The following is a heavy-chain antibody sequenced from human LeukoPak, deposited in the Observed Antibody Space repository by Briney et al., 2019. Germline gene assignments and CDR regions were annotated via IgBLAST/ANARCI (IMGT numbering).Heavy chain of an antibody. CDR2: VSSSGTTI. V-gene: IGHV3-48*03. Sequence: GGSLRLSCAASGFTFSSYEMNWVRQAPGKGLEWVSYVSSSGTTIYYADSVKGRFTVSRDNAKNSLYLQMNSLRAEDTAVYYCAKDSTTVTTPFDYWGQGTLVTVSS. CDR1: GFTFSSYE. J-gene: IGHJ4*02. CDR3: AKDSTTVTTPFDY. D-gene: IGHD4-17*01.